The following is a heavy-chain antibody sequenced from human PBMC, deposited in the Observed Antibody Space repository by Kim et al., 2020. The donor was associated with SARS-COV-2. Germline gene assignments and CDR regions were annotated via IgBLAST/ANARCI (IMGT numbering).Heavy chain of an antibody. CDR3: VRGGGYSYGYLDY. CDR1: GFTFSSYW. CDR2: INSDGSST. V-gene: IGHV3-74*01. Sequence: LSLTCVASGFTFSSYWMHWVRQAPGKGLVWVSRINSDGSSTSYADSVKGRFTISRDSAKNTLYLQMNSLRAEDTAVYYCVRGGGYSYGYLDYWGQGTLVTVSS. D-gene: IGHD5-18*01. J-gene: IGHJ4*02.